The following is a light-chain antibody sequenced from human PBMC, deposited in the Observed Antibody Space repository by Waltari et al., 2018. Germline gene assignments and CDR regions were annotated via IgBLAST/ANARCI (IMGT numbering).Light chain of an antibody. CDR2: KDS. J-gene: IGLJ2*01. Sequence: WFQQKPGQAAVLLIYKDSERPSGIHERFSGSTSGTTVTLTISGAQVEDEADYCCFSGADNNIWVFGGGTKLTVL. V-gene: IGLV3-27*01. CDR3: FSGADNNIWV.